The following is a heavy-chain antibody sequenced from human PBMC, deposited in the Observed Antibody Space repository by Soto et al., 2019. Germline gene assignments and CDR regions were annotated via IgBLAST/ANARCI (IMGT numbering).Heavy chain of an antibody. CDR2: IWYDGSNE. CDR3: ARDAGQLRYFDWLLSGGDAFDI. CDR1: GFTFSSYG. J-gene: IGHJ3*02. D-gene: IGHD3-9*01. Sequence: GGSLRLSCAASGFTFSSYGMHWVRQAPGKGLEWVAVIWYDGSNESYADSVKGRFTISRDNSKNTLYLQMNSLRAEDTAVYYCARDAGQLRYFDWLLSGGDAFDIWGQGTMVTVSS. V-gene: IGHV3-33*01.